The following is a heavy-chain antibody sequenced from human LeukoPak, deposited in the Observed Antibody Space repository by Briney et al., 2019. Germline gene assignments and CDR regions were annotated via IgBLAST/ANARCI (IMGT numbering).Heavy chain of an antibody. V-gene: IGHV4-34*01. CDR1: GGSFSGYY. Sequence: SETLSLTCAVYGGSFSGYYWSWIRQPPGKGLEWIGEINHSGSTNYNPSLKSRVTISVDTSKNQFSLKLSSVTAADTAVYYCARSRGYTDGQTIDYWGQGTLVTVSS. CDR2: INHSGST. J-gene: IGHJ4*02. CDR3: ARSRGYTDGQTIDY. D-gene: IGHD5-18*01.